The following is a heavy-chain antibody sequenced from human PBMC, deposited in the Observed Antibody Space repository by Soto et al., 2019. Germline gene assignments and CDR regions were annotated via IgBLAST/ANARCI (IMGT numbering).Heavy chain of an antibody. CDR1: GFTVSSNY. D-gene: IGHD6-13*01. V-gene: IGHV3-53*02. CDR3: AREHESPGIAGSDSISGYYYGMDV. Sequence: EVQLVETGGGLIQPGGSLRLSCAASGFTVSSNYMSWVRQAPGKGLEWVSVIYSGGSTYYADSVKGRFTISRDNSKNTLYLQMNSLRAEDTAVYYCAREHESPGIAGSDSISGYYYGMDVWGQGTTVTVSS. CDR2: IYSGGST. J-gene: IGHJ6*02.